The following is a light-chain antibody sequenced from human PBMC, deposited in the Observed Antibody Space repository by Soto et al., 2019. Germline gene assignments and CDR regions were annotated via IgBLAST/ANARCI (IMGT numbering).Light chain of an antibody. CDR2: DVS. CDR3: SSYTSSSTSDYV. V-gene: IGLV2-14*01. Sequence: QSSLTQPYSLSGPPGQSITLSCTGNSSDVGGYNYVSWYQQHPGKAPKLMIYDVSNRPSGVSNRFSGSKSGNTASLTISGLQAEDEADYYCSSYTSSSTSDYVFGTGTKVTVL. J-gene: IGLJ1*01. CDR1: SSDVGGYNY.